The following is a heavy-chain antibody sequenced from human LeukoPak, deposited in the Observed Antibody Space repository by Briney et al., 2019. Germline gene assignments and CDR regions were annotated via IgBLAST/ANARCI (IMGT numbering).Heavy chain of an antibody. CDR3: AGYNYDYVWGSSPDLDY. CDR2: ISSSSSYI. V-gene: IGHV3-21*01. J-gene: IGHJ4*02. Sequence: GGSLRLSCAASGFTFSSYSMNWVRQAPGKGLEWVSSISSSSSYIYYADSVKGRFTISRDNAKNSLYLQMNSLRAEDTAVYYCAGYNYDYVWGSSPDLDYWGQGTLVTVSS. D-gene: IGHD3-16*01. CDR1: GFTFSSYS.